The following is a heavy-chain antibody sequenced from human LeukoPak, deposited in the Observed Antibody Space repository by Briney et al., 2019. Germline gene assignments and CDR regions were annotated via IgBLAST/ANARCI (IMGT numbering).Heavy chain of an antibody. Sequence: GGSLRLSCAASGFTFSSYAMSWVRQAPGKGLEWVSAISGSGGSTYYADSAKGRFTISRDNSKNTLYLQTNSLRAEDTAVYYCAKGTGRSSWYNIYFDYWGQGTLVTVSS. CDR2: ISGSGGST. CDR3: AKGTGRSSWYNIYFDY. J-gene: IGHJ4*02. D-gene: IGHD6-13*01. V-gene: IGHV3-23*01. CDR1: GFTFSSYA.